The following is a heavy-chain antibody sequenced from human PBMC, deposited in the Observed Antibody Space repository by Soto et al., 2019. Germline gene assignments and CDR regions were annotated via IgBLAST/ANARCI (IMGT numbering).Heavy chain of an antibody. V-gene: IGHV4-59*08. CDR3: ARQPTYFDILTGYYNNWFDP. CDR1: GGSISSYY. J-gene: IGHJ5*02. CDR2: IYYSGST. Sequence: SETLSLTCTVSGGSISSYYWSWIRQPPGKGLEWIGYIYYSGSTNYNPSLKSRVTISVDTSKNQFSLKLSSVTAADTAVYYCARQPTYFDILTGYYNNWFDPWGQGTLVTVSS. D-gene: IGHD3-9*01.